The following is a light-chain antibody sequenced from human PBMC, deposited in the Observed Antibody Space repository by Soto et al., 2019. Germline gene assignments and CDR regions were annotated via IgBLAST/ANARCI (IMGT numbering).Light chain of an antibody. CDR2: SNN. J-gene: IGLJ2*01. V-gene: IGLV1-44*01. CDR1: SSNIGSNT. Sequence: QSVLTQPPSASRTPGQRVTISCSGSSSNIGSNTVNWYQQLPGTAPKLLIYSNNQRPSGVPDRFSGSKSGTSASLAISGLQPEDEADYYCAAWDDSLNAVVFGGGTKLTVL. CDR3: AAWDDSLNAVV.